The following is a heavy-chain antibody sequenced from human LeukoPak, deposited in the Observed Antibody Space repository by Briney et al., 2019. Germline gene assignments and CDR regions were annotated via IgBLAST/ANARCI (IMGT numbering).Heavy chain of an antibody. D-gene: IGHD3-10*01. CDR2: IYYSGST. Sequence: PSETLSLTCTVSGGSISSSSDYWGWIRQPPGKGLEWIGSIYYSGSTYYNPSLKSRVTISVDTSKNQFSLKLSSVTAADTAVYYCATTPTYYYGSGSYYYSWGQGTLVTVSS. J-gene: IGHJ4*02. CDR1: GGSISSSSDY. V-gene: IGHV4-39*01. CDR3: ATTPTYYYGSGSYYYS.